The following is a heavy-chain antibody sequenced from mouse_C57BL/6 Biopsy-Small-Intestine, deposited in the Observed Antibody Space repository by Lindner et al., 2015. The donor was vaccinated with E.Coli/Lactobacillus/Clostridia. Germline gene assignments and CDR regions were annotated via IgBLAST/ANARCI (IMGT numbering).Heavy chain of an antibody. CDR3: ARREVYYFDY. V-gene: IGHV1-42*01. CDR1: GYSFTSNY. CDR2: INPSTAGT. Sequence: VQLQESGPELVKSGTSVKISCKASGYSFTSNYMNWVKQSPEKSLEWIGEINPSTAGTTYNEKFRAKATLIMDKSSSTAYIHLKSLTSEDSAVYYCARREVYYFDYWGQGTTLTVSS. J-gene: IGHJ2*01.